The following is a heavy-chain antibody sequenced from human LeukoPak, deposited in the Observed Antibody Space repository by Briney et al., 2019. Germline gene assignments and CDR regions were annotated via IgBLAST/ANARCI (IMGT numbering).Heavy chain of an antibody. J-gene: IGHJ4*02. D-gene: IGHD6-6*01. CDR3: AKHSSSFGGPFDY. Sequence: PGGSLRLSCAASGFTFSSYWMSWVRQAPGKGLEWVANIKQDGSEKYYVDSVKGRFTISRDNAKNSLYLQMNSLRAEDTAVYYCAKHSSSFGGPFDYWGQGTLVTVSS. V-gene: IGHV3-7*01. CDR2: IKQDGSEK. CDR1: GFTFSSYW.